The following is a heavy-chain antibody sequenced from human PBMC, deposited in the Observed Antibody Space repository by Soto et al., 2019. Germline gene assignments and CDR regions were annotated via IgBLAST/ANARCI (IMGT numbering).Heavy chain of an antibody. CDR2: INPNSGGT. Sequence: ASVKVSCKASGYTFTGYYMHWVRQAPGQGLEWMGWINPNSGGTNYAQKFQGRVTMTRDTSISTAYMELSRLRSDDTAVYYCARDLIVVVTDARPYYYGMDVCGEGTQVTVYS. CDR3: ARDLIVVVTDARPYYYGMDV. CDR1: GYTFTGYY. V-gene: IGHV1-2*02. J-gene: IGHJ6*04. D-gene: IGHD2-2*01.